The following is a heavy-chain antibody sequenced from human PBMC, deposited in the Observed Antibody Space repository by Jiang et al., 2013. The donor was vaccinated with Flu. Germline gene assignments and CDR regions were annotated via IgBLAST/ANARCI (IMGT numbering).Heavy chain of an antibody. CDR3: ARHKGAYSSSWYLSNYYFDY. D-gene: IGHD6-13*01. V-gene: IGHV5-51*01. CDR1: GYSFTSYW. CDR2: IYPGDSDT. J-gene: IGHJ4*02. Sequence: GAEVKKPGESLKISCKGSGYSFTSYWIGWVRQMPGKGLEWMGIIYPGDSDTRYSPSFQGQVTISADKSISTAYLQWSSLKASDTAMYYCARHKGAYSSSWYLSNYYFDYWGQGTLVTVSS.